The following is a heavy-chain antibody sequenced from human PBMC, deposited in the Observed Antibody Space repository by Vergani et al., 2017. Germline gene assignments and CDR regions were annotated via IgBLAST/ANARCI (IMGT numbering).Heavy chain of an antibody. CDR1: GFTFSSYW. D-gene: IGHD3-3*01. CDR2: IKQDGSEK. J-gene: IGHJ6*02. CDR3: ARGDTASGYTYPPFYYYYGMDV. V-gene: IGHV3-7*04. Sequence: EVQLVESGGGLVQPGGSLRLSCAASGFTFSSYWMSWVRQAPGKGLEWVANIKQDGSEKYYVDSVKGRFTISRDNAKNSLYLQMNSLRAEYAAVYYCARGDTASGYTYPPFYYYYGMDVWGQGTTVTVSS.